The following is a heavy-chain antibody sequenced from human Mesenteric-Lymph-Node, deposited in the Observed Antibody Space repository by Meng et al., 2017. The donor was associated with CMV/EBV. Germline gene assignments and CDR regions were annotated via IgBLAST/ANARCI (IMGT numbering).Heavy chain of an antibody. CDR3: ARDCGFFTYYFDY. CDR2: TDYDGSDK. Sequence: GESLKISCEASGFTFSDYWMSWVRQAPGKGLEWVANTDYDGSDKYYVDPVKGRFTISRDNARNSLYLQMTSLRVEDTAVYYCARDCGFFTYYFDYWGQGTLFTVSS. CDR1: GFTFSDYW. D-gene: IGHD3-16*01. V-gene: IGHV3-7*01. J-gene: IGHJ4*02.